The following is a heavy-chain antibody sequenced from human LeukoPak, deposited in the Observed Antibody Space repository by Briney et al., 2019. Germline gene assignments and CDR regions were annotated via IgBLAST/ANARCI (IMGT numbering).Heavy chain of an antibody. D-gene: IGHD2-2*01. J-gene: IGHJ3*02. CDR1: GGSISSGDYY. Sequence: PSQTLSLTCTVSGGSISSGDYYWGWIRQPPGKGLEWIGYIYYTGSTYYNPSLKSRVTISVDTSKNQFSRKLSSVTAADTAVNYCARYCSSTSCYDYDAFDIWGQGTMVTVSS. CDR2: IYYTGST. CDR3: ARYCSSTSCYDYDAFDI. V-gene: IGHV4-30-4*08.